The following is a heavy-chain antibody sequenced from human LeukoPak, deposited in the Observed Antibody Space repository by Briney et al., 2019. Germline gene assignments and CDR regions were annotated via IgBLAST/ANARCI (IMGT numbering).Heavy chain of an antibody. CDR3: ARPRTAISGAYYYYYMDV. CDR1: GGSISSHY. CDR2: VYNSGST. V-gene: IGHV4-59*08. D-gene: IGHD5-18*01. J-gene: IGHJ6*03. Sequence: SETLSLTCTVSGGSISSHYWSWIRQPSGKGLEWIGYVYNSGSTNYNPSLTSRVTISVDTSKNQFSLNLSSVTAADTAVYYCARPRTAISGAYYYYYMDVWGKGTTVTVSS.